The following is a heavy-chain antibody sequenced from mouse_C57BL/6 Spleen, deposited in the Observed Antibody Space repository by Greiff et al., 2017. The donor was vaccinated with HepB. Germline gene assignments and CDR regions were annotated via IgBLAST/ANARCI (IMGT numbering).Heavy chain of an antibody. CDR1: GYTFTSYW. V-gene: IGHV1-50*01. Sequence: QVQLQQSGAELVKPGASVKLSCKASGYTFTSYWMQWVKQRPGQGLEWIGEIDPSDSYTNYNQKFKGKATLTVDTSSSTAYMQLSSLTSEDSAVYYCARQLRPGWFAYWGQGTLVTVSA. D-gene: IGHD3-2*02. J-gene: IGHJ3*01. CDR2: IDPSDSYT. CDR3: ARQLRPGWFAY.